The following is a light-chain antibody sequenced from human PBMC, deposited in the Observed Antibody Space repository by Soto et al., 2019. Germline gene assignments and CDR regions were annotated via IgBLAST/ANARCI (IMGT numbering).Light chain of an antibody. CDR3: QSYDSSLKGVV. V-gene: IGLV1-40*01. J-gene: IGLJ2*01. Sequence: QPVLTQPPSVSGAPGQRVTISCTGSSSNIGAGYDVHWYQQLPGTAPKLLIYGNSNRPSGVPDRFSGSKSGTSASLAITGLQAEDEADYYCQSYDSSLKGVVFGGGTKLTVL. CDR1: SSNIGAGYD. CDR2: GNS.